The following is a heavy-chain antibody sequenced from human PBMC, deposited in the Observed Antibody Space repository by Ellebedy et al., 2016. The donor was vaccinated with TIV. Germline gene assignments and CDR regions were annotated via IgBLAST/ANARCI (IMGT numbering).Heavy chain of an antibody. D-gene: IGHD3-9*01. Sequence: SGPTLVKPTQTLTLTCTFSGFSLNTIGVGVGWIRQPPGKALEWLGIIYWDDDKRYSPSLKNRLTFTKDTSKSQVVFTLTNVDPVYTATYYCAHKQITVEATGRWFDPWGPGCWSPSPQ. V-gene: IGHV2-5*02. J-gene: IGHJ5*02. CDR2: IYWDDDK. CDR1: GFSLNTIGVG. CDR3: AHKQITVEATGRWFDP.